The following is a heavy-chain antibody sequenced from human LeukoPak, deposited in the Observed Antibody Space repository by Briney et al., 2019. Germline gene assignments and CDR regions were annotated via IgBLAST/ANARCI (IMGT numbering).Heavy chain of an antibody. D-gene: IGHD3-16*02. Sequence: PGGSLRLSCAASGFTFSSYSMNWVRQAPGKGLEWVSYISSSSTIYYADSVKGRFTISRDNAKNSLYLQMNSLRDEDTAVYYCATGYDYVWGSYRYRRDYWGQGTLVTVSS. J-gene: IGHJ4*02. CDR3: ATGYDYVWGSYRYRRDY. V-gene: IGHV3-48*02. CDR1: GFTFSSYS. CDR2: ISSSSTI.